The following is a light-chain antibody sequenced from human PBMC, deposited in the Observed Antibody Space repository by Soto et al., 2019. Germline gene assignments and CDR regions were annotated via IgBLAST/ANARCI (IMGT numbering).Light chain of an antibody. CDR3: QQHYSDPLT. J-gene: IGKJ4*01. CDR2: WAS. CDR1: QSVLYSSNNKNY. V-gene: IGKV4-1*01. Sequence: DIVMTQSPDPLAVSLGERATINCKSSQSVLYSSNNKNYLVWYQQKPGQPPKLLIYWASTRESGVPDRFSGSGSGTDFTLTISSLQAEDVAVYYCQQHYSDPLTFGGGTKVEIK.